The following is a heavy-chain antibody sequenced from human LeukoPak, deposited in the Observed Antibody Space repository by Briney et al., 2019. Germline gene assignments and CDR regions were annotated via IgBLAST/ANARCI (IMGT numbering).Heavy chain of an antibody. D-gene: IGHD6-13*01. J-gene: IGHJ4*02. CDR1: GFTFSSYG. Sequence: GGSLRLSCAASGFTFSSYGMHWVRQAPGKGLEWVAVISYDGNNKYYADSVKGRFTISRDNSKNTLYLQMNSLRAEGTAVYYCAKARIAADYFDYWGQGTLVTVSS. CDR3: AKARIAADYFDY. CDR2: ISYDGNNK. V-gene: IGHV3-30*18.